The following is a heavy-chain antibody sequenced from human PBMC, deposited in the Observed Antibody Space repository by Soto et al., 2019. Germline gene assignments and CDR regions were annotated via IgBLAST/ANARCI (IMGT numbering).Heavy chain of an antibody. J-gene: IGHJ3*01. CDR1: GFTLSMSA. CDR2: ISDSGDRT. V-gene: IGHV3-23*01. Sequence: EVQLMESGGVLVQPGGSLRLSCASSGFTLSMSAVNWVRQAPGKGLEWVSYISDSGDRTYYADSVKGRFTISRDRSKNTVSLQMDSLRAEDTAVYYCAKDRGIIVKAGDAFDVWGQGTKVTVSS. D-gene: IGHD3-16*02. CDR3: AKDRGIIVKAGDAFDV.